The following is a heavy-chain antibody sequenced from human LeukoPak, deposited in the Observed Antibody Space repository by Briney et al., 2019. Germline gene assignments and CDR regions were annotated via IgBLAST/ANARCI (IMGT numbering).Heavy chain of an antibody. CDR1: GGSISSSSYY. CDR3: AREDTPAANVHWFDP. Sequence: KPSETLSLTCTVSGGSISSSSYYWGWIRQPPGKGLEWIGSIYHSGSTYYNPSLKSRVTISVDTSKNQFSLKLSSVTAADTAVYYCAREDTPAANVHWFDPWGQGTLVTVSS. D-gene: IGHD2-2*01. V-gene: IGHV4-39*07. J-gene: IGHJ5*02. CDR2: IYHSGST.